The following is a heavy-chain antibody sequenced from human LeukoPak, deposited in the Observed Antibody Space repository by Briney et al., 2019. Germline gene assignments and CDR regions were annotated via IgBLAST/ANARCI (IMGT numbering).Heavy chain of an antibody. J-gene: IGHJ6*03. CDR3: ARVRYDSSGYSRPYYYMDV. V-gene: IGHV6-1*01. CDR2: TYYRSKWYN. D-gene: IGHD3-22*01. Sequence: SQTLSLTCAISGDSVSSNSAAWNWLRQSPSRGLEWLGRTYYRSKWYNDYAVSVQSRITINPDTSKNQFSLHLNSVTPEDTAVYYCARVRYDSSGYSRPYYYMDVWGKGTTVTVSS. CDR1: GDSVSSNSAA.